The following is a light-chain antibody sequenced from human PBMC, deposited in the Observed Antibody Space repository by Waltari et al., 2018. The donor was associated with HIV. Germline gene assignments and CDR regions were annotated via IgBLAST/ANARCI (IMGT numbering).Light chain of an antibody. CDR1: NIGRMS. Sequence: YVLTQPPSVSVAPGQTARITCGGDNIGRMSVHWYQQTPGQAPVLVVYDDTGRPSRFPGGFSGSNSGNTATLTISSVGVGDEADYYCQVWDSRGAHVVFGGGTKLTVL. J-gene: IGLJ2*01. CDR3: QVWDSRGAHVV. CDR2: DDT. V-gene: IGLV3-21*02.